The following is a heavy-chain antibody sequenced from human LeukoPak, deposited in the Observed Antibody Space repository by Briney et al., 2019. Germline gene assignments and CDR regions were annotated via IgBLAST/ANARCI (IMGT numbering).Heavy chain of an antibody. V-gene: IGHV3-23*01. CDR3: ARDQRSSPAPNWFDP. CDR2: ISESGGST. J-gene: IGHJ5*02. Sequence: PGGSLRLSCAASGFTFSSYAISWVRQAPGKGLEWVSGISESGGSTYYADSVKGRFTISGDNSKNTLYLQMNSLRAEDTAVYYCARDQRSSPAPNWFDPWGQGTLVTVSS. D-gene: IGHD6-19*01. CDR1: GFTFSSYA.